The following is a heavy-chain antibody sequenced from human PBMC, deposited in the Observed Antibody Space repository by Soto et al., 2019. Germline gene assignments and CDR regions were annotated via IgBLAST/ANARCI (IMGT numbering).Heavy chain of an antibody. D-gene: IGHD3-3*01. J-gene: IGHJ5*02. CDR3: ASPKFRFWQQLDP. CDR2: IIPIFGTA. V-gene: IGHV1-69*13. Sequence: GASVKVSCKASGGTFSSCAISWVRQAPGQGLEWMGGIIPIFGTANYAQKFQGRVTITADESTSTAYMELSSLRSEDTAVYYCASPKFRFWQQLDPWGQGTLVTVSS. CDR1: GGTFSSCA.